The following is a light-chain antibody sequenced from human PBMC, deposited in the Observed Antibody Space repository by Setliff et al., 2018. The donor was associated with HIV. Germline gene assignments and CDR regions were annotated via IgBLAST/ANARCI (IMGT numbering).Light chain of an antibody. V-gene: IGLV2-14*01. CDR2: EVS. Sequence: QSALTQPASMSGSPGQSITISCTGTSSDVGAYNFVSWYQQHPGRAPKLMIFEVSHRPSGVSNRFSGSKSGNTASLAVSGLQAEDEADYYCSSYTGSDNWVFGGGTKVTVL. CDR1: SSDVGAYNF. J-gene: IGLJ3*02. CDR3: SSYTGSDNWV.